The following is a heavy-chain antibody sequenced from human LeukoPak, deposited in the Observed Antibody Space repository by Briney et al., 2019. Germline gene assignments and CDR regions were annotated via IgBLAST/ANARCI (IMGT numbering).Heavy chain of an antibody. D-gene: IGHD2-2*02. CDR3: ARDADVVVPAAIHPYYYYGMDV. CDR1: GFTFSDYY. V-gene: IGHV3-11*01. J-gene: IGHJ6*02. CDR2: ISGSGSTI. Sequence: PGGSLRLSCAASGFTFSDYYMSWIRQAPGKGLEWVSYISGSGSTIYYADSVKGRFTISRDNAKNSLYLQMNSLRAEDTAVYYCARDADVVVPAAIHPYYYYGMDVWGQGTTVTVSS.